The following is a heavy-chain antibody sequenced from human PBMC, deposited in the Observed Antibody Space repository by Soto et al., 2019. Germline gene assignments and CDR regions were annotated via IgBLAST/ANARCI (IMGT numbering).Heavy chain of an antibody. V-gene: IGHV5-10-1*01. CDR2: IDNRDSYI. CDR3: ARLYCSSSTCDSWFDP. Sequence: PGESLKISCTGFGYTFTTFWLSWVRQMPGGGLEWVGRIDNRDSYINYSPSFQGHVPISGDKTIRTVYLQWASLKASDTAMYYCARLYCSSSTCDSWFDPWGQGTLVTVSS. CDR1: GYTFTTFW. J-gene: IGHJ5*02. D-gene: IGHD2-2*01.